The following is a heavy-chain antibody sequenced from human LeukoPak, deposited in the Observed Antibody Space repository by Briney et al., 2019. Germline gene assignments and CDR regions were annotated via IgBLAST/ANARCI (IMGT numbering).Heavy chain of an antibody. J-gene: IGHJ4*02. CDR1: GYTFTSYY. D-gene: IGHD1-26*01. CDR2: IHPCGGSA. CDR3: GRAYSGSYDY. Sequence: SSVNASCKAFGYTFTSYYMHSLRRSPGHRVRCMGIIHPCGGSARYTKKFPGRVTMTRDTSTRTVYMEMSSLRSEDTAVYDCGRAYSGSYDYWGQGTLVTVSS. V-gene: IGHV1-46*01.